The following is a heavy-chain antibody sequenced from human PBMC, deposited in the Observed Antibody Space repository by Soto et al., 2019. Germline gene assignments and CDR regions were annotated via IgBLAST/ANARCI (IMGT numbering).Heavy chain of an antibody. D-gene: IGHD3-22*01. CDR3: ARASFHYYDSSGYDAFDI. V-gene: IGHV4-34*01. Sequence: SETLSLTCAVYGGSFSGYYWSWIRQPPGKGLEWIGEINHSGSTNYNPSLKSRVTISVDTAKNQFSLKLSSVTAADTAVYYCARASFHYYDSSGYDAFDIWGQGTVVTVSS. CDR2: INHSGST. CDR1: GGSFSGYY. J-gene: IGHJ3*02.